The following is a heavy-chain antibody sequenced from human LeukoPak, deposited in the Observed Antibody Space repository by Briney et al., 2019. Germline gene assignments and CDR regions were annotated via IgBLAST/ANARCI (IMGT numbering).Heavy chain of an antibody. Sequence: GGSLRLSCAASGFTFSSYAMSWVRQAPGKGLEWVSGISGSGANTYYADSVKGRFSISRGNSKNTLYLQMNSLRAEDTAVYYCAKDSWIRLWPRGDFDYWGQGTLVIVSS. CDR2: ISGSGANT. V-gene: IGHV3-23*01. J-gene: IGHJ4*02. D-gene: IGHD5-18*01. CDR1: GFTFSSYA. CDR3: AKDSWIRLWPRGDFDY.